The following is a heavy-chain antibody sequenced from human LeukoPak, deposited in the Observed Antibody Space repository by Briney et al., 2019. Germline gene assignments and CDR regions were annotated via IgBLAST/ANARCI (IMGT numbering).Heavy chain of an antibody. D-gene: IGHD3-22*01. Sequence: GRSLRLSCAASGFTFSSYGMHWVRQAPGKGLEWVAVISYDGSNKYYADSVKGRFTISRDNSKNTLYLQMNSLRAEDTAVYYCAKDDYDSTPGQWGQGTLVTVSS. V-gene: IGHV3-30*18. CDR3: AKDDYDSTPGQ. CDR2: ISYDGSNK. J-gene: IGHJ4*02. CDR1: GFTFSSYG.